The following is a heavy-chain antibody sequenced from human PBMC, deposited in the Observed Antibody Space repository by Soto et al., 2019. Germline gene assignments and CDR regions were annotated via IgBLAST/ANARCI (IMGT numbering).Heavy chain of an antibody. J-gene: IGHJ4*02. CDR3: ARESLLGGYCSSTSCSYHFDY. Sequence: QVQLVESGGGVVQPGRSLRLSCAASGFTFSSYAMHWVRQAPGKGLEWVAVISYDGSNKYYADSVKGRFTISRDNSKNTLYLQMNSLRAEDTAVYYCARESLLGGYCSSTSCSYHFDYWGQGTLVTVSS. CDR1: GFTFSSYA. D-gene: IGHD2-2*01. CDR2: ISYDGSNK. V-gene: IGHV3-30-3*01.